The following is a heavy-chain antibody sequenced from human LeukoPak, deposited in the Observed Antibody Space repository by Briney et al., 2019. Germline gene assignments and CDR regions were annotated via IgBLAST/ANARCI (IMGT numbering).Heavy chain of an antibody. CDR3: ARTDIVATIGGFYFDY. V-gene: IGHV4-59*08. J-gene: IGHJ4*02. D-gene: IGHD5-12*01. CDR2: IYYSGST. Sequence: SETLSLTCTVSGGSISSYYWSWIRQPPGKGLEWIGYIYYSGSTNYNPSLKSRVTISVDTSKNQFSLKLSSVTAADTAVYYCARTDIVATIGGFYFDYWGQGTLVTVSS. CDR1: GGSISSYY.